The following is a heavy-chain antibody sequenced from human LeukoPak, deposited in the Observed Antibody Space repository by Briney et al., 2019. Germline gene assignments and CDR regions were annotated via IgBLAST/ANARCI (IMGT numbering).Heavy chain of an antibody. Sequence: ASVKVSCKASGYTFTSYGISWVRQAPGQGLEWMGWISAYNGNTNYAQKLQGRVTMTTDTSTSTAYMELRSLRSDDTAVYYCARDSDDSSDYYYYYGMDVWGQGTTVTVSS. D-gene: IGHD3-22*01. V-gene: IGHV1-18*01. CDR2: ISAYNGNT. J-gene: IGHJ6*02. CDR3: ARDSDDSSDYYYYYGMDV. CDR1: GYTFTSYG.